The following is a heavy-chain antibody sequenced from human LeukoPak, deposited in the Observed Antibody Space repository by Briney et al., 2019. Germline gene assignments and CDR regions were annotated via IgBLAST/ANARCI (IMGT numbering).Heavy chain of an antibody. D-gene: IGHD4-17*01. J-gene: IGHJ4*02. Sequence: GGSLRLSCAASGFTYSSYSMNWVRQAPGKGLEWVSSISSSSSYIYYADSVKGRFTISRDNAKNSLYLQMNSLRAEDTAVYYCASQYGDRTDYWGQGTLVTVSS. CDR3: ASQYGDRTDY. V-gene: IGHV3-21*01. CDR1: GFTYSSYS. CDR2: ISSSSSYI.